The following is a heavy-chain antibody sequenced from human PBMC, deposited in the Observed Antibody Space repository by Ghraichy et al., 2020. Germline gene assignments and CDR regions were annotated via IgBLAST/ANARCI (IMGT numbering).Heavy chain of an antibody. V-gene: IGHV3-23*01. D-gene: IGHD3-3*01. CDR3: AKMTGWRHVDYGMDV. J-gene: IGHJ6*02. Sequence: GGSLRLSCVASGFSFSNFAMSWVRQAPGKGLEWVSGTYGNGGITYHADSVKGRFTISRDNSKNTLYLQMNSLRAEDTAVYYCAKMTGWRHVDYGMDVWGQETTVTVSS. CDR2: TYGNGGIT. CDR1: GFSFSNFA.